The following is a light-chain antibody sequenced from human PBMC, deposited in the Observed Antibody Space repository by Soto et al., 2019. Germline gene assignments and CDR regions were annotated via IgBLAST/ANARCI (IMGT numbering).Light chain of an antibody. CDR1: ESIARH. CDR2: AAS. CDR3: QQTYSTLSIT. J-gene: IGKJ5*01. Sequence: DIQMTQSPSSLSASVGDRVTITCRASESIARHLNWYQQKPGRAPHLLIYAASDLQNGVPARFRGGGSGTDFTLTISNLQPEDFATYYCQQTYSTLSITFGQGTRLEIK. V-gene: IGKV1-39*01.